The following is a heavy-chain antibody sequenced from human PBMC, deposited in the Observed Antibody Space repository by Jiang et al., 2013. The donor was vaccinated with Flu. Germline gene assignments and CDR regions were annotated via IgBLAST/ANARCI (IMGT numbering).Heavy chain of an antibody. CDR1: GGSISSSSYY. J-gene: IGHJ4*02. Sequence: GLVKPSETLSLTCTVSGGSISSSSYYWGWIRQPPGKGLEWIGSIYYSGSTYYNPSLKSRVTISVDTSKNQFSLKLSSVTAADTAVYYCARQSGIIFFDYWGQGTLVTVSS. CDR2: IYYSGST. V-gene: IGHV4-39*01. D-gene: IGHD1-26*01. CDR3: ARQSGIIFFDY.